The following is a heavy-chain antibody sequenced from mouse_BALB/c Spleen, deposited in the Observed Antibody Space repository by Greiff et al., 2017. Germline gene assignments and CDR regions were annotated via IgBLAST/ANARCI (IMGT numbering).Heavy chain of an antibody. J-gene: IGHJ4*01. V-gene: IGHV2-6-7*01. CDR2: IWGDGST. CDR3: ARGYDGYYVGYAMDY. Sequence: VQGVESGPGLVAPSQSLSITCTVSGFSLTGYGVNWVRQPPGKGLEWLGMIWGDGSTDYNSALKSRLSISKDNSKSQVFLKMNSLQTDDTARYYCARGYDGYYVGYAMDYWGQGTSVTVSS. CDR1: GFSLTGYG. D-gene: IGHD2-3*01.